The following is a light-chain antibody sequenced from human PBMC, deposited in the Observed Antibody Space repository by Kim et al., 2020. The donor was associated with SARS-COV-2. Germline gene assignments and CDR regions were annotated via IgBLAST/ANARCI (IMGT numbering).Light chain of an antibody. J-gene: IGKJ2*01. CDR3: QQYVSSPYT. CDR2: GAS. CDR1: RSVSSSY. Sequence: FSPGERAPPAGGPVRSVSSSYLAWNRQNPGQAPSLLIFGASSRATGIPDSFGGGGSGTDFTLTISRLGPEDFAVYYCQQYVSSPYTSGQGTKLEI. V-gene: IGKV3-20*01.